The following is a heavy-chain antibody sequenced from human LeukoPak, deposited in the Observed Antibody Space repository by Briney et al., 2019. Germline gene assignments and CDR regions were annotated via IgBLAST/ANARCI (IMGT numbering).Heavy chain of an antibody. CDR3: ARVGSMVRGPNYFDY. CDR2: ISRSSSHT. CDR1: GFTFSDYY. V-gene: IGHV3-11*06. D-gene: IGHD3-10*01. Sequence: GGSLRLSCAASGFTFSDYYMSWIRQAPGKGLEWVSYISRSSSHTNYADSVKGRFTISRDNAKNSLYLQMNSLRAEDTAVYYCARVGSMVRGPNYFDYWGQGTLVTVSS. J-gene: IGHJ4*02.